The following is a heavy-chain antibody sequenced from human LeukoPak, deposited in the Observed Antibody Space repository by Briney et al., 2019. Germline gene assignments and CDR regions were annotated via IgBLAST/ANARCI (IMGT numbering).Heavy chain of an antibody. CDR3: AREGGYSGYDMDY. Sequence: NPGGSLRLFCAASGFTFSSYSMNWVRQAPGKGLEWVSSISSSSSYIYYADSVKGRFTISRDNAKNSLYLQMNSLRAEDTAVYYCAREGGYSGYDMDYWGQGTLVTVSS. D-gene: IGHD5-12*01. CDR2: ISSSSSYI. V-gene: IGHV3-21*01. CDR1: GFTFSSYS. J-gene: IGHJ4*02.